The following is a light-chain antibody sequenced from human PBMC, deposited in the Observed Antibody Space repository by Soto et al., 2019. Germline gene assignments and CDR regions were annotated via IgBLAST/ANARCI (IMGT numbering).Light chain of an antibody. V-gene: IGLV1-51*01. J-gene: IGLJ1*01. CDR2: DNN. CDR1: SSNIGNNY. CDR3: GTWDSSLYV. Sequence: QSVLTQPPSVSAAPGQKVTISCSGSSSNIGNNYVSWYQQLPGTAPKLLIYDNNKRPSGIPDRFSGSKSGTSATLGITGLRTGDEADYYCGTWDSSLYVFGTGTKVTVL.